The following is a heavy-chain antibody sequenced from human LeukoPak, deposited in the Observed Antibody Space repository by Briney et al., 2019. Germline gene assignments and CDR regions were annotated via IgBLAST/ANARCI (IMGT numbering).Heavy chain of an antibody. CDR3: AKPFHYYDSSGYYYAGFDY. CDR1: GFTFSSYT. D-gene: IGHD3-22*01. J-gene: IGHJ4*02. CDR2: HTASAGRT. Sequence: PGGSLRLSCAASGFTFSSYTMSWVRRAPGKGLEWVSAHTASAGRTYYADSVKGRFTISRDSSKNTLYLQMNSLRAEDTAVYYCAKPFHYYDSSGYYYAGFDYWGQGTLVTVSS. V-gene: IGHV3-23*01.